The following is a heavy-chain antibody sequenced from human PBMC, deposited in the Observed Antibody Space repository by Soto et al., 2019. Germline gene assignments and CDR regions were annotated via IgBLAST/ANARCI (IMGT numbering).Heavy chain of an antibody. CDR1: GFTFTSSA. J-gene: IGHJ6*02. V-gene: IGHV1-58*01. Sequence: SVKVSCKASGFTFTSSAVQWVRQARGQRLEWIGWIVVGSGNTNYAQKFQERVTITRDMSTSTAYMELSSLRSEDTAVYYCATVDPRGYSYGYYYYYGMDVWGQGTTVTVSS. CDR2: IVVGSGNT. D-gene: IGHD5-18*01. CDR3: ATVDPRGYSYGYYYYYGMDV.